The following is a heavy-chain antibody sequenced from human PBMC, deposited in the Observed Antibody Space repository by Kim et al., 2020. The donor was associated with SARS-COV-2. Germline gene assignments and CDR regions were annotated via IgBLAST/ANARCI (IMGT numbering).Heavy chain of an antibody. D-gene: IGHD6-19*01. Sequence: YHAESVKGRFTISRDNAKTSLYLQMNSLRAEDTAVYYGASDIAVSGFHDYWGQGTLVTVSS. J-gene: IGHJ4*02. V-gene: IGHV3-21*01. CDR3: ASDIAVSGFHDY.